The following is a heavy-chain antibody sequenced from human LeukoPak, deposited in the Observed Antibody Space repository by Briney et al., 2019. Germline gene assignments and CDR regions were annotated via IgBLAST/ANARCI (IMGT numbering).Heavy chain of an antibody. CDR3: ATASYGGGVFLLGLDV. CDR1: GFTFSSYD. Sequence: GGSLRLSCAASGFTFSSYDMHWVRQATGKGLEWVSAIGTAGDTYYPGSVKGRFTISRENAKNSLYLQMNSLRAGDTAVYYCATASYGGGVFLLGLDVWGKGTTVTVSS. CDR2: IGTAGDT. D-gene: IGHD3-16*01. V-gene: IGHV3-13*01. J-gene: IGHJ6*04.